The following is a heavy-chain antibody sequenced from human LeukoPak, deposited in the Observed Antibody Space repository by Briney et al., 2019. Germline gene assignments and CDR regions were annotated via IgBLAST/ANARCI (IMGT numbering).Heavy chain of an antibody. J-gene: IGHJ5*02. Sequence: SQTLSLTCTVSGGSISSGSYYWSWIRQPAGKGLEWIGRIYTSGSTNYNPSLKSRVTISVDTSKNQFSLKLSSVTAADTAVYYCARSRMVRVNWFDPWGQGTLVTVSS. CDR2: IYTSGST. CDR1: GGSISSGSYY. V-gene: IGHV4-61*02. D-gene: IGHD3-10*01. CDR3: ARSRMVRVNWFDP.